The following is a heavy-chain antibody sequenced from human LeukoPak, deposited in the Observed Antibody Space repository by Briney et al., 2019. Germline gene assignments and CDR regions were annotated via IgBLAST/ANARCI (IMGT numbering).Heavy chain of an antibody. CDR1: GSTFSSYG. CDR3: AKARGYCSSTSCFYMDV. J-gene: IGHJ6*03. Sequence: PGGSLRLSCSASGSTFSSYGMHWVRQAPGKGLEWVAFIRYDGSNKYYADSVKGRFTISRDNSKNTLYLQMNSLRAEDTAVYYCAKARGYCSSTSCFYMDVWGKGTTVTVSS. V-gene: IGHV3-30*02. CDR2: IRYDGSNK. D-gene: IGHD2-2*01.